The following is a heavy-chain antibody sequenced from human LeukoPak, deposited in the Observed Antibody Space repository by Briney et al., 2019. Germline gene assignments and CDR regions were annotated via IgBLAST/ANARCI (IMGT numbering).Heavy chain of an antibody. D-gene: IGHD6-13*01. CDR1: GITFSSYG. V-gene: IGHV3-30*18. J-gene: IGHJ6*02. CDR2: ISYDGSNK. Sequence: GGSLRLSCAASGITFSSYGMHWVRQAPGKGLEWVAVISYDGSNKYYADSVKGRFTISRDNSKNTLYLQMNSLRAEDTAVYYCAKTAGTYYYYYGMDVWGQGTTVTVSS. CDR3: AKTAGTYYYYYGMDV.